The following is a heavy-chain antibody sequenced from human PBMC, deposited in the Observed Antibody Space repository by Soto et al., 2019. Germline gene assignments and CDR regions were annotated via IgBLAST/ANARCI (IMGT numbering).Heavy chain of an antibody. J-gene: IGHJ4*02. CDR3: ATLGVGGSSYGSGY. D-gene: IGHD5-18*01. CDR1: GGTFSSYT. Sequence: QVQLVQSGAEVKKPGSSVKVSCKASGGTFSSYTISWVRQAPGQGLEWMGRIIPILGIANYAQKFQGRVTITADKSTSTAYMERSSLRSEDTAVYYCATLGVGGSSYGSGYWGQGTLVTVSS. V-gene: IGHV1-69*02. CDR2: IIPILGIA.